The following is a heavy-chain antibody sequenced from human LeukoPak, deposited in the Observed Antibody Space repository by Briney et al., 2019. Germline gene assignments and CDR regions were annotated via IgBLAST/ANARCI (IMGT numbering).Heavy chain of an antibody. J-gene: IGHJ3*02. CDR2: ISSSSYT. CDR1: GFTFSDYY. Sequence: GGSLRLSCAASGFTFSDYYMSWIRQAPGKGLEWVSYISSSSYTNYADSVKGRFTISRDNSKNTLYLQMNDLRAEDTAVYYCHIVVVTAIGVPFDIWGQGTMVTVSP. CDR3: HIVVVTAIGVPFDI. D-gene: IGHD2-21*02. V-gene: IGHV3-11*06.